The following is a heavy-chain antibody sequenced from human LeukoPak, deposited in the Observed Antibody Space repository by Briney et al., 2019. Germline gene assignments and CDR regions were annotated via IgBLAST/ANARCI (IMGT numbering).Heavy chain of an antibody. D-gene: IGHD4-11*01. J-gene: IGHJ3*02. V-gene: IGHV3-48*04. CDR1: GFTFSRYT. CDR3: ARSHTVTDAFDI. Sequence: PGGSLRLSCAASGFTFSRYTMNWVRQAPGKGLEWVSYISSSGSTKYYADSVKGRFTISRDNAKNTLYLQMNSLRAEDTAVYYCARSHTVTDAFDIWGQGTMVTVSS. CDR2: ISSSGSTK.